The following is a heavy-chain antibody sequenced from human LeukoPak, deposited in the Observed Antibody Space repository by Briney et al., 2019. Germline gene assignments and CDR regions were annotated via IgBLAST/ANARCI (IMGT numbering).Heavy chain of an antibody. CDR2: ISAYNGNT. V-gene: IGHV1-18*01. CDR1: GYTFTSYG. D-gene: IGHD5-12*01. J-gene: IGHJ4*02. Sequence: GASVKVSCKASGYTFTSYGISWVRQAPGQGLEWMGWISAYNGNTNYAQKLQGRVTMTTDTSTSTAYMELRSLRSDDTAVYYCARGLYFGYSGYDFPRLDYWGQGTLVTVSS. CDR3: ARGLYFGYSGYDFPRLDY.